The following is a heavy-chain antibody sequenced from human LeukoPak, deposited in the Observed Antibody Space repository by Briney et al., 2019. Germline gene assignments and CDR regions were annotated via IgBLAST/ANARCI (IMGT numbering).Heavy chain of an antibody. CDR2: IGGDGRST. J-gene: IGHJ4*02. Sequence: GGSLRLSCAASGFSFSRYEMNWVRQAPGKGLEWVSHIGGDGRSTYYAGSVKGRFTISRDNSKNSQYLQMNSLTTEDTAMYYCAKGGGWLVDYWGQGTLVTVSS. V-gene: IGHV3-43*02. D-gene: IGHD6-19*01. CDR3: AKGGGWLVDY. CDR1: GFSFSRYE.